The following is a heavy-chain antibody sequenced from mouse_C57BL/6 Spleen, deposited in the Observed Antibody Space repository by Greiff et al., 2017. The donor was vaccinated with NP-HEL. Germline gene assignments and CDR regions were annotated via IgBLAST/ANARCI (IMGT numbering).Heavy chain of an antibody. V-gene: IGHV1-26*01. J-gene: IGHJ2*01. D-gene: IGHD2-5*01. CDR2: INPNNGGT. CDR3: ARSGYSNYFDY. CDR1: GYTFTDYY. Sequence: EVQLQQSGPELVKPGASVKLSCKASGYTFTDYYMNWVKQSHGQSLEWIGDINPNNGGTSYNQKFKGKATLTVDKSSSTAYMELRSLTSEDSAVYYCARSGYSNYFDYWGQGTTLTVSS.